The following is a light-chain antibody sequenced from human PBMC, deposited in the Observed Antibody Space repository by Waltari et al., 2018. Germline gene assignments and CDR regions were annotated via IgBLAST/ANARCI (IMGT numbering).Light chain of an antibody. J-gene: IGLJ3*02. V-gene: IGLV1-51*01. Sequence: QSVLTQPPSVSAAPGQKVTISCSGSSSTIGNNDVSWYQQLPGAAPKLLIYDSHKRPSGIPDRFSGSKSGTSATLGITGLQTGDEADYYCGTWDSSLSAWVFGGWTKLTVL. CDR3: GTWDSSLSAWV. CDR2: DSH. CDR1: SSTIGNND.